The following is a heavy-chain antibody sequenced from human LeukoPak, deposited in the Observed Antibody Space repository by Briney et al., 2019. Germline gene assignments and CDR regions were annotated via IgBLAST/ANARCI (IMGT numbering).Heavy chain of an antibody. CDR2: INPNSGGT. D-gene: IGHD6-19*01. CDR1: GYTFTVYY. J-gene: IGHJ4*02. CDR3: ARIKAVAGKDY. Sequence: ASVTVSCKASGYTFTVYYMHWVRQAPGQGLEWMGWINPNSGGTNYAQKFQGRVTMTRDTSISTAYMELSRLRSDDTAVYYCARIKAVAGKDYWGQGTLVTVSS. V-gene: IGHV1-2*02.